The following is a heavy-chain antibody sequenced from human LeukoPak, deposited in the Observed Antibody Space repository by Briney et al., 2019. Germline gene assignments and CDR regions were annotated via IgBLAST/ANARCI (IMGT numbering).Heavy chain of an antibody. CDR1: GFTFSSYW. V-gene: IGHV3-7*01. CDR3: AREGTGDNFDY. Sequence: GGSLRLSCAASGFTFSSYWMSWVRQAPGKGLEWVANIKQDGSEKYYVDSVKGRFTISRDNAKNSLYLQMNSLRAEDTAIYYCAREGTGDNFDYWGQGTPVTVSS. CDR2: IKQDGSEK. J-gene: IGHJ4*02. D-gene: IGHD1-1*01.